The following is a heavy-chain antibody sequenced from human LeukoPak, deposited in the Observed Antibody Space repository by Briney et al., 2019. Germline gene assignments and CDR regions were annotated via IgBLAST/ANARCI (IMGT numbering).Heavy chain of an antibody. CDR1: GGTFSSYA. Sequence: ASVKVSCKASGGTFSSYAISWVRQAPGQGLEWMGRIIPILGIANYAQKFQGRVTITADESTSTAYMELSSLRSEDTAVYYCARIGVYYYDSSGQDYWGQGTLVTVSS. D-gene: IGHD3-22*01. CDR2: IIPILGIA. V-gene: IGHV1-69*04. CDR3: ARIGVYYYDSSGQDY. J-gene: IGHJ4*02.